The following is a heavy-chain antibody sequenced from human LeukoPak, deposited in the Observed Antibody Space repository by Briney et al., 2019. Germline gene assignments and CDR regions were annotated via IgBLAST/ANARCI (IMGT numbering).Heavy chain of an antibody. J-gene: IGHJ6*02. CDR2: IYYSGST. D-gene: IGHD2-2*01. CDR3: ARRVYCSSTSCPYYYYYYGMDV. CDR1: GGSISSSSYY. V-gene: IGHV4-39*01. Sequence: SETLSLTCTVSGGSISSSSYYWVWIRQPPGKGLEWIGSIYYSGSTYYNPSLKSRVTISVDTSKNQFSLKLSSVTAADTAVYYCARRVYCSSTSCPYYYYYYGMDVWGQGTTVTVSS.